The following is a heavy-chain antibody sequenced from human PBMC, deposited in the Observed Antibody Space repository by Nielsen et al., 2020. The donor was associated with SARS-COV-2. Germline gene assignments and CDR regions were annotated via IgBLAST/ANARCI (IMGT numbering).Heavy chain of an antibody. CDR3: ARERGGIYSGYVRSYYYYGMDV. V-gene: IGHV3-30-3*01. CDR1: GFTFSSYA. Sequence: GESLKISCAASGFTFSSYAMHWVRQAPGKGLEWVAVISYDGSNKYYADSVKGRFTISRDNSKNTLYLQMNSLRAEDTAVYYCARERGGIYSGYVRSYYYYGMDVWGQGTTVTVSS. J-gene: IGHJ6*02. CDR2: ISYDGSNK. D-gene: IGHD5-12*01.